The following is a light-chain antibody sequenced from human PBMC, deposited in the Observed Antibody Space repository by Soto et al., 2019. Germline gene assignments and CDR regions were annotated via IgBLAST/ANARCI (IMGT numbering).Light chain of an antibody. CDR2: DVS. Sequence: QSALTQPASVSGSPGQSITISCTGTSSDVGGYNYVSWYQQHPGKAPKLMIYDVSNRPSGVSNRFSGSKSGNTASLTISGLQAEDEADYSCNSYTSSSTLVIFGGGTKLTVL. CDR1: SSDVGGYNY. V-gene: IGLV2-14*03. CDR3: NSYTSSSTLVI. J-gene: IGLJ2*01.